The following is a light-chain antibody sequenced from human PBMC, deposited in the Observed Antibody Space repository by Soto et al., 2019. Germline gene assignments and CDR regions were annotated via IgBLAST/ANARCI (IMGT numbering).Light chain of an antibody. CDR2: GAS. CDR3: QQYNNWPPIT. J-gene: IGKJ5*01. V-gene: IGKV3-15*01. CDR1: QSVSSN. Sequence: ELVITQSPDTLSVSPGDRATLSCRASQSVSSNLAWYQQKPGQAPRLLIYGASTRATGIPARFSGSGSGTEFTLTISSLQSEDFAVYYCQQYNNWPPITFGQGTRLEIK.